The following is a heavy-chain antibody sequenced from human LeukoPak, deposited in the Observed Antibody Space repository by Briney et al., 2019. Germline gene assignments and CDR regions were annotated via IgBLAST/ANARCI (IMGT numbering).Heavy chain of an antibody. CDR2: ISSSGSTI. J-gene: IGHJ4*02. Sequence: PGGSLRLSCAASGFTFSSYEMNWVRQAPGKGLEWVSYISSSGSTIYYADSVKGRFTISRDNAKNSLYLQMNSLRAEDTAVYYCARGFAARPFDYWGQGTLVTVSS. CDR1: GFTFSSYE. CDR3: ARGFAARPFDY. V-gene: IGHV3-48*03. D-gene: IGHD6-25*01.